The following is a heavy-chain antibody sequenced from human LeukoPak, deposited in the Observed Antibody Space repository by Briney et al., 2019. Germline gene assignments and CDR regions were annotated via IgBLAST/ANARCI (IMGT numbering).Heavy chain of an antibody. Sequence: PGRSLRLSCAASGFTFSSYGMHWVRQAPGKGLEWVAVISYDGSNKYYADSVKGRFTISRDNPKNTLYLQMNSLRAEGTAVYYCAKDRHYYYDSSGYRNWFDPWGQGTLVTVSS. D-gene: IGHD3-22*01. CDR3: AKDRHYYYDSSGYRNWFDP. CDR2: ISYDGSNK. V-gene: IGHV3-30*18. CDR1: GFTFSSYG. J-gene: IGHJ5*02.